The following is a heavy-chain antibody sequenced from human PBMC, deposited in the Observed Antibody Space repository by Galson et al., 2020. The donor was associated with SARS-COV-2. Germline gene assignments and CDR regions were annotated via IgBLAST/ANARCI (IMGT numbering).Heavy chain of an antibody. J-gene: IGHJ4*02. V-gene: IGHV4-59*01. CDR1: GVSISSYY. CDR3: ARAGYGGNIMDS. D-gene: IGHD5-12*01. Sequence: ETSETLSLTCTVSGVSISSYYWSWIRLPPGKGLEWIGYIYNSRSTNYNPSLKNRVTISVDTPKSQFSLRLTSVTAADTAVYYCARAGYGGNIMDSWGQGTLVTVSS. CDR2: IYNSRST.